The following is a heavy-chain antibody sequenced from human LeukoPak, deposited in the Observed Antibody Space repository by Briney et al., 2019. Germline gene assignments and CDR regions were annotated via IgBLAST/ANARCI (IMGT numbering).Heavy chain of an antibody. CDR1: GFTFDDYA. J-gene: IGHJ4*02. CDR2: ISWNSGSI. Sequence: PGGSLRLSCAASGFTFDDYAMHWVRQAPGKGLEWVSGISWNSGSIGYADSVKGRFTISRDNAKNSLYLQMNSLRAEDTALYYCAKDASYCSSTSCYYHFVYWGQGTLVTVSS. V-gene: IGHV3-9*01. CDR3: AKDASYCSSTSCYYHFVY. D-gene: IGHD2-2*01.